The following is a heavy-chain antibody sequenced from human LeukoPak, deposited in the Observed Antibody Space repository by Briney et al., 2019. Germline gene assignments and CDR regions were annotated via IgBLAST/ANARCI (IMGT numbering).Heavy chain of an antibody. V-gene: IGHV4-30-4*08. J-gene: IGHJ3*02. CDR3: ARGSGELDAFDI. CDR1: GGSISSGDYY. Sequence: SETLSLTCTVSGGSISSGDYYWSWIRQPPGKGLEWIGYIYYSGSTYYNPSLKSRVTISVDTSKNQFSLKLSSVTAADTAVYYCARGSGELDAFDIWGQGTMVTVSS. CDR2: IYYSGST. D-gene: IGHD5-24*01.